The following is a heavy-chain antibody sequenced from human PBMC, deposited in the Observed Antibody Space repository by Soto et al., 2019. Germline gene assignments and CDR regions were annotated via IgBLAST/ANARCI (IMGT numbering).Heavy chain of an antibody. CDR3: AKDYYDSSGYSAGGAFDI. Sequence: EVQLLESGGGLVQPGGSLRLSCAASGFTFSSYAMSWVRQAPGKGLEWVSAISGSGGSTYYADSVKGRFTISRDNSKNSLYLQMNSLRAEDTAVYYCAKDYYDSSGYSAGGAFDIWGQGTMVTVSS. J-gene: IGHJ3*02. D-gene: IGHD3-22*01. CDR2: ISGSGGST. CDR1: GFTFSSYA. V-gene: IGHV3-23*01.